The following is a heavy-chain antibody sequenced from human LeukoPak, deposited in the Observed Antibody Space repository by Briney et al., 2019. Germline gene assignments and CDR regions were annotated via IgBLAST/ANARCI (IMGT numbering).Heavy chain of an antibody. Sequence: GGSLRLSCAASGFTFSSYGMHWVRQAPGKGLEWVAFIRYDGSNKYYADSAKGRFTISRDNSKNTLYLQMNSLRAEDTAVYYCAKDPKSGYCSSTSCRGPVNVWGKGTTVTVSS. V-gene: IGHV3-30*02. D-gene: IGHD2-2*01. CDR3: AKDPKSGYCSSTSCRGPVNV. CDR2: IRYDGSNK. CDR1: GFTFSSYG. J-gene: IGHJ6*04.